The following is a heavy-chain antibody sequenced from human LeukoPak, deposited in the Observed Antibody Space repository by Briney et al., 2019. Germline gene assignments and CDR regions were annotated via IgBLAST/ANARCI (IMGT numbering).Heavy chain of an antibody. CDR3: ARRGNYGSEYIDY. D-gene: IGHD3-10*01. J-gene: IGHJ4*02. V-gene: IGHV4-34*01. CDR2: MYCSGSTYYT. CDR1: GGSFSGYY. Sequence: SETLSLTCAVYGGSFSGYYWSWIRQPPGKGLEWIGSMYCSGSTYYTYYNPSLKSRVTISVDTSKNQFSLELSSVTAADTAVYYCARRGNYGSEYIDYWGQGILVTVSS.